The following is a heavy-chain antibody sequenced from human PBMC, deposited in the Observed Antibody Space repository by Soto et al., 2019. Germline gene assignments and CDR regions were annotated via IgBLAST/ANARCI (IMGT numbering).Heavy chain of an antibody. CDR3: ATRVSSLGYYNGMYV. J-gene: IGHJ6*02. D-gene: IGHD3-16*02. Sequence: ASVKVSCKVSGHTLTKLAIYWVRQAAGKGLEWMGGFDPEDGEAIYAQKFQGRVTMTEDTSTDTAYMELSGLRSEDTAVYYCATRVSSLGYYNGMYVWGQGTTVTVSS. CDR1: GHTLTKLA. CDR2: FDPEDGEA. V-gene: IGHV1-24*01.